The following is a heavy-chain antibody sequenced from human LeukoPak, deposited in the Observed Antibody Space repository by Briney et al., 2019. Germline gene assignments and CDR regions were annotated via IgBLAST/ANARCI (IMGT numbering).Heavy chain of an antibody. CDR2: ISGSGGST. J-gene: IGHJ4*02. V-gene: IGHV3-23*01. CDR3: ARGGTAAAGRFDY. CDR1: GFTFSSYA. D-gene: IGHD6-13*01. Sequence: GGSLRLSCAASGFTFSSYAMSWVRPAPGKGLEWVSAISGSGGSTYYADSVEGWFTISRNNSKNTMYLQMNSLRADDTAVYYCARGGTAAAGRFDYWGQGTVVIVSS.